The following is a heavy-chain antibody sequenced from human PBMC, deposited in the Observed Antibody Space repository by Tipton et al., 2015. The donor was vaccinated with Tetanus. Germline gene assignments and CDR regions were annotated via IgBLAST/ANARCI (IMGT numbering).Heavy chain of an antibody. CDR3: ARDWAGADSSGYSTYSYFDY. CDR2: IWYDGSNK. Sequence: RSLRLSCAASGFTFSSYGMHWVRQAPGKGLEWVAVIWYDGSNKYYADSVKGRFTISRDNSKNTLYLQMNSLRAEDTAVYYCARDWAGADSSGYSTYSYFDYWGQGTLVTVSS. D-gene: IGHD3-22*01. CDR1: GFTFSSYG. J-gene: IGHJ4*02. V-gene: IGHV3-33*01.